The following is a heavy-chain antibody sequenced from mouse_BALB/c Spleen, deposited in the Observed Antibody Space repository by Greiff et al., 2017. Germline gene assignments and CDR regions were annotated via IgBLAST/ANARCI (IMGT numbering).Heavy chain of an antibody. Sequence: EVQVVESGGGLVKPGGSLKLSCAASGFTFSSYAMSWVRQTPEKRLEWVASLSSGGSTSYPDSVKGRFTISRDNARNILYLQMSSLRSEDTAMYYCARDPLYNYGSSPFYWYFDVWGAGTTVTVSS. CDR3: ARDPLYNYGSSPFYWYFDV. CDR1: GFTFSSYA. V-gene: IGHV5-6-5*01. J-gene: IGHJ1*01. CDR2: LSSGGST. D-gene: IGHD1-1*01.